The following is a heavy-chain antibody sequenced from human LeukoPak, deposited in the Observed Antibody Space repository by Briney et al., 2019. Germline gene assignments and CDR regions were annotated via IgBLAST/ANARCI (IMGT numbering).Heavy chain of an antibody. D-gene: IGHD4-17*01. CDR1: GFTFSSYA. CDR2: ISYDGSNK. CDR3: ARSTVTQERYFDY. J-gene: IGHJ4*02. Sequence: TGRSLRLSCAASGFTFSSYAMHWVRQAPGKGLEWVAVISYDGSNKYYADSVKGRFTISRDNSKNTLYLQMNSLRAEDTAVYSCARSTVTQERYFDYWGQGTLVPVSS. V-gene: IGHV3-30*04.